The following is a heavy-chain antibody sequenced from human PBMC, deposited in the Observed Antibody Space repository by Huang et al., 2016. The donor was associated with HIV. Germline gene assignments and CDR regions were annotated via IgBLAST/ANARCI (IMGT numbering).Heavy chain of an antibody. CDR3: ARDLTGTRAAAAGIRGDAFDV. CDR1: GGTFGSYD. CDR2: IIPIFDTV. Sequence: QVQLVQSGAEVKKPGSSVKVSCKASGGTFGSYDISWVRQAPGQGLEWMGGIIPIFDTVNDAQKCQGRVRINADASTSTAYMELTSLRSEDTAVYYCARDLTGTRAAAAGIRGDAFDVWGQGTLVTVSS. J-gene: IGHJ3*01. D-gene: IGHD6-13*01. V-gene: IGHV1-69*13.